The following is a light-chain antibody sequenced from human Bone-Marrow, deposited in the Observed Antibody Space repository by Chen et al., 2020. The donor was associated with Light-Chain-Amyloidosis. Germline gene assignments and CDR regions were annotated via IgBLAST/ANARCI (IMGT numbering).Light chain of an antibody. CDR1: SSDVGGYNY. J-gene: IGLJ2*01. Sequence: QSALTQPASVSGSPGQSITISCTGTSSDVGGYNYVSWYQQHPGKAPKLMIYDVSNRPSGVSNRFSGSKSGNTASLTISGLQAEDEADDHCRAYISSSTLVVFGGGTKLTVL. V-gene: IGLV2-14*01. CDR3: RAYISSSTLVV. CDR2: DVS.